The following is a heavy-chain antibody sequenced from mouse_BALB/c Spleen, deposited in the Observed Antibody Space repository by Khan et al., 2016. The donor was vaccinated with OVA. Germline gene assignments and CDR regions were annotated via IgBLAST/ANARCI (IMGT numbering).Heavy chain of an antibody. Sequence: VQLKESGPGPVKPSQSLSLTCTVTGYSITSDYAWNWIRQFPGNKLEWMGYISYSGSTTYNPSLKSRISITRDTSKNQFFLQLNSVTTEDTATYYCARWFTYWGQGTLVTVSA. CDR2: ISYSGST. CDR3: ARWFTY. J-gene: IGHJ3*01. CDR1: GYSITSDYA. V-gene: IGHV3-2*02.